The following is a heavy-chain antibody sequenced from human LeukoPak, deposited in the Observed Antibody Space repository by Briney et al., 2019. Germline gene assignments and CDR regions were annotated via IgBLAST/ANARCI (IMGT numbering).Heavy chain of an antibody. D-gene: IGHD1-26*01. CDR3: AIFTRPGSVGGNGGQNNWFDP. CDR2: ISWNSGTV. V-gene: IGHV3-9*01. Sequence: PGGSLRLSCAASGFTFDDYAMHWVRQVPGKGLEWVSGISWNSGTVGYADSVKGRFTISRDNSKNTLYLQMNSLRVEDTAVYHCAIFTRPGSVGGNGGQNNWFDPWGQGTLVTVSS. J-gene: IGHJ5*02. CDR1: GFTFDDYA.